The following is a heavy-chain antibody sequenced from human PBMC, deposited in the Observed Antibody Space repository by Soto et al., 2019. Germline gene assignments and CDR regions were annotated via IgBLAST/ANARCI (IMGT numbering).Heavy chain of an antibody. Sequence: GTPAKLSSKASGYTFTSYAMHWVRQAPGQRLEWMGWINAGNGNTKYSQKFQGRVTITRDTSASTAYMELSSLRSEDTAVYYCASPDYYDSSGYRFDYWGQGTLVTVSS. D-gene: IGHD3-22*01. V-gene: IGHV1-3*01. J-gene: IGHJ4*02. CDR1: GYTFTSYA. CDR3: ASPDYYDSSGYRFDY. CDR2: INAGNGNT.